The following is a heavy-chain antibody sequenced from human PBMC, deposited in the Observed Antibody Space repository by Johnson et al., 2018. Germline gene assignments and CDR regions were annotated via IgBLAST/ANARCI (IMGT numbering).Heavy chain of an antibody. V-gene: IGHV3-33*01. Sequence: QVQLVQSGGGVVQPGRSLRLSCAPSGFTFSSFGMHWVRQAPGKGLEWVAGIWYDGRDTDLAASVNGRFTISRDNAKNSLYLQMNSLRDEDTAVYYCARSFSPGRYYHYYYGMDVWGQGTTVTVSS. CDR3: ARSFSPGRYYHYYYGMDV. D-gene: IGHD1-26*01. CDR2: IWYDGRDT. J-gene: IGHJ6*02. CDR1: GFTFSSFG.